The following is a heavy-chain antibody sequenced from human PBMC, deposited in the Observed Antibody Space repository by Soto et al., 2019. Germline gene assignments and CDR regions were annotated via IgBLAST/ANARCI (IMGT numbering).Heavy chain of an antibody. J-gene: IGHJ4*02. V-gene: IGHV3-30-3*01. CDR3: ARATLNFSGYPGGYLAY. Sequence: QVQLVESGGGVVQPGRSLRLSCAASGFTFSSYAMHWVRQAPGKGLEWVAVISYDGSNKYYADSVKGRFTISRDNSKNTLYLKMNSLGVEDRAVYYWARATLNFSGYPGGYLAYGGQEPLVTVPS. CDR1: GFTFSSYA. D-gene: IGHD3-22*01. CDR2: ISYDGSNK.